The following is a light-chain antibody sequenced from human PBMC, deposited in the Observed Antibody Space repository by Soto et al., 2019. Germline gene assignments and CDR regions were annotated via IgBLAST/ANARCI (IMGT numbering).Light chain of an antibody. CDR1: QSVSSY. CDR2: DAS. CDR3: QQLSNWPTWT. V-gene: IGKV3-11*01. J-gene: IGKJ1*01. Sequence: EIVLTQSPATLSLSPGERATLSCRASQSVSSYLAWYQQKPGQAPRLLIYDASNRATGIPARFSGSGSGTDFTIPSISREPEDFLVYYCQQLSNWPTWTFGHGTKVEIK.